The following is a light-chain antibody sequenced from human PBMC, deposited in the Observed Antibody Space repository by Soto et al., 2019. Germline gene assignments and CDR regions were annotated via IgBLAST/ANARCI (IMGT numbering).Light chain of an antibody. CDR3: QQYGSSHTWT. Sequence: EIVLTQSPGTLSLSPGERATLSCKTSQTSGSNFLAWYQHKPGQAPRLLIYASSNRATGIPDRFSGSASGPAFTLTINRLEPADFAVYYCQQYGSSHTWTFGQGTKV. V-gene: IGKV3-20*01. CDR2: ASS. J-gene: IGKJ1*01. CDR1: QTSGSNF.